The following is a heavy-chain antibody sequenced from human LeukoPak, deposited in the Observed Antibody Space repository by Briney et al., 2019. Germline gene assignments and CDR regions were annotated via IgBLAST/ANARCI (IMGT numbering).Heavy chain of an antibody. CDR3: AKDSGSSWSPNY. CDR2: IYSGGNT. J-gene: IGHJ4*02. D-gene: IGHD6-13*01. CDR1: GFIVSSDY. V-gene: IGHV3-53*01. Sequence: GGSLRLSCAVSGFIVSSDYMSWVRQAPGKGLEWVSVIYSGGNTYYADSVKGRFTISRDNARNSLYLQMNSLRAEDTAVYYCAKDSGSSWSPNYWGQGTLVTVSS.